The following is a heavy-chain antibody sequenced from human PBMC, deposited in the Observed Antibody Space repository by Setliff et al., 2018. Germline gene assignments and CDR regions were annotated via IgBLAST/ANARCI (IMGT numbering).Heavy chain of an antibody. V-gene: IGHV4-4*07. Sequence: PSETLSLTCTVSGASISNYFWTWIRQPAGSGLEYIGRLYPDGSTNYNPSLRSRVAISVDKSENQLSLNLTSVTAADTAVYYCARQGGAIEYGENARVFDSWGQGILVTVSS. CDR2: LYPDGST. D-gene: IGHD1-1*01. CDR3: ARQGGAIEYGENARVFDS. CDR1: GASISNYF. J-gene: IGHJ4*02.